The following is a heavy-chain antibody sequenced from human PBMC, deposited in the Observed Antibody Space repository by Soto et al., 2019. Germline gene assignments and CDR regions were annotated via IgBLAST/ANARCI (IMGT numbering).Heavy chain of an antibody. Sequence: PGGSRRLSCAASGFTFSSYAMSWVRQAPGKGLEWVSAISGSGGSTYYADSVKGRFTISRDNPKNTLYLQMNSLSAEDTAVYYYAKALLYSGSLDYGMDVWGQGTTVTVSS. V-gene: IGHV3-23*01. J-gene: IGHJ6*02. CDR3: AKALLYSGSLDYGMDV. CDR1: GFTFSSYA. D-gene: IGHD6-13*01. CDR2: ISGSGGST.